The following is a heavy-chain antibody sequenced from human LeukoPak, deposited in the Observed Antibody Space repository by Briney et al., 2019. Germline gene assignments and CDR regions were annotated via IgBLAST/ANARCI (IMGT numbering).Heavy chain of an antibody. D-gene: IGHD5-24*01. CDR3: AKYEMLDYYYYGTDV. V-gene: IGHV3-23*01. Sequence: GESLRLPCAASGFTFSSYAMSWVRQAPGKGLEWVSAISGSGGSTYYADSVKGRLTISRDNSTNTLYLQMNSLRAADTAVYYCAKYEMLDYYYYGTDVWGQGTTVTVSS. J-gene: IGHJ6*02. CDR2: ISGSGGST. CDR1: GFTFSSYA.